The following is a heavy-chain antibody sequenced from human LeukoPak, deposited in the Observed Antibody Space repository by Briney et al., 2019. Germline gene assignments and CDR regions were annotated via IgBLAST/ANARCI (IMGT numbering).Heavy chain of an antibody. D-gene: IGHD5-12*01. CDR1: GYNFANYW. CDR3: ARASIIGATQSPFDY. Sequence: GESLKISCKGSGYNFANYWIHWARQMPGKGMEWMGIIYPGDSDTRYSPSFQGQVTISADKFISTAYLQWSSLKASDTAMYYCARASIIGATQSPFDYWGQGTLVTVSS. V-gene: IGHV5-51*01. J-gene: IGHJ4*02. CDR2: IYPGDSDT.